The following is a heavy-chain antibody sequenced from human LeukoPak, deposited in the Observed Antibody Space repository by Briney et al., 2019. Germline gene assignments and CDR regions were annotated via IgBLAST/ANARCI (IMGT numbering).Heavy chain of an antibody. V-gene: IGHV4-39*01. CDR3: ARHNHGMDV. J-gene: IGHJ6*02. CDR2: FSYPGST. CDR1: GASISSSGYY. Sequence: YPSETLSLTCTVSGASISSSGYYWGWLRQPPGKGLEWIGSFSYPGSTYYNSSLKSRLTVSVDTSRTQLSLKLTSVTAADTAVYYCARHNHGMDVWGQGTTVTVSS.